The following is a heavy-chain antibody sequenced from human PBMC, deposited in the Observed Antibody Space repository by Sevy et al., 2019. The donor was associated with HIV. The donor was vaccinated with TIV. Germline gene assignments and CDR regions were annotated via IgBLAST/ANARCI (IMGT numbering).Heavy chain of an antibody. CDR2: ISATGGST. Sequence: GGSLRLSCGVSGFALRSYTMNWVRQAPGKGLEWVASISATGGSTYYADSVKGRFTISRDNAKNSVYLQMSSLRVEDTAMYYCASDYSWGQGTLVTVSS. CDR1: GFALRSYT. V-gene: IGHV3-48*04. CDR3: ASDYS. J-gene: IGHJ4*02.